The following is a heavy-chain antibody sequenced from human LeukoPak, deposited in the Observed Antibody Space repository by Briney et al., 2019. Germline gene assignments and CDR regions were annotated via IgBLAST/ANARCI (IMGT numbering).Heavy chain of an antibody. D-gene: IGHD4-17*01. V-gene: IGHV4-4*07. CDR3: ARHDYGATRDY. Sequence: ASETLSPTCTVSGGSISSYYWNWIRQPAGKGLEWIGRIYDSGSTDYNPSLKSRVTISVHTSKIQFSLNLTSVTAADTAVYYCARHDYGATRDYWGQGTLVTVSS. J-gene: IGHJ4*02. CDR2: IYDSGST. CDR1: GGSISSYY.